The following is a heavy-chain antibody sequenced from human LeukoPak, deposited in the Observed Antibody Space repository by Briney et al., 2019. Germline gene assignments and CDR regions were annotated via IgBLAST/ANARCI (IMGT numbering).Heavy chain of an antibody. V-gene: IGHV1-69*13. CDR2: IIPIFGTA. CDR3: ARDILYGDYGPGGY. CDR1: GGTFSSYA. D-gene: IGHD4-17*01. J-gene: IGHJ4*02. Sequence: SVKVSCKASGGTFSSYAISWVRQAPGQGLEWMGGIIPIFGTANYAQKFQGRVTITADESTSTAYMELSSLRSEDTAVYYCARDILYGDYGPGGYWGQGTLVTVSS.